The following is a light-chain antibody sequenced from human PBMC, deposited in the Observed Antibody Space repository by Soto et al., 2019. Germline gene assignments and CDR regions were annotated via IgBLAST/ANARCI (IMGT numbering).Light chain of an antibody. CDR1: QSISIY. CDR3: QQSLSTPIYS. Sequence: IKVYQSPSTLSASVGDRVTTTCRASQSISIYLAWYQQKPGKAPNLLIYAASSLQSGVPSRFAGSGSGTHFTLTISTLQPEDVGTYFCQQSLSTPIYSFGQGTMVDI. V-gene: IGKV1-39*01. CDR2: AAS. J-gene: IGKJ2*03.